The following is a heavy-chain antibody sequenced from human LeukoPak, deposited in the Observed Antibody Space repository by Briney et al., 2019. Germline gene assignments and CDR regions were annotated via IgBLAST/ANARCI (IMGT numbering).Heavy chain of an antibody. Sequence: SETLSLTCTVSGGSISSYYWSWIRQPPGKGLEWIGYVYYTGSTDYNPSLKSRVTISPDTSKNQFSLKLSSVTAADTAVYYCARLAGDAVAGIQPFDPWGQGTLVTVSS. V-gene: IGHV4-59*08. CDR1: GGSISSYY. CDR2: VYYTGST. CDR3: ARLAGDAVAGIQPFDP. D-gene: IGHD6-19*01. J-gene: IGHJ5*02.